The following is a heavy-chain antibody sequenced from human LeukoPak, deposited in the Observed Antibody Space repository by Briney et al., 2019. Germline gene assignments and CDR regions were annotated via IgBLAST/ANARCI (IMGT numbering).Heavy chain of an antibody. CDR3: ARRAPLSSFDI. J-gene: IGHJ3*02. CDR1: GYSFTNYW. D-gene: IGHD3-10*01. Sequence: GESLKISCKGSGYSFTNYWIGWVRQMPGKGLEWMGIIYPGDSDTTYSPSLQGQVTISADKSISTAYLQWSSLKASDTAMYYCARRAPLSSFDIWGQGTMVTVSS. CDR2: IYPGDSDT. V-gene: IGHV5-51*01.